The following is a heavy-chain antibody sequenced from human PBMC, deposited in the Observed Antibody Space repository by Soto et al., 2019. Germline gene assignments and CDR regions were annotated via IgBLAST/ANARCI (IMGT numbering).Heavy chain of an antibody. D-gene: IGHD3-16*01. Sequence: QVQLVQSGAEVKKPGSSVKVSCKASGGTFSSYTISWVRQAPGQGLEWRGRIIPVLGIANYAQKFQGRVTITADKATSTALMELSSLRSEDTAVYYCARVKGDVEDYWGQGTLVTVSS. V-gene: IGHV1-69*02. J-gene: IGHJ4*02. CDR3: ARVKGDVEDY. CDR2: IIPVLGIA. CDR1: GGTFSSYT.